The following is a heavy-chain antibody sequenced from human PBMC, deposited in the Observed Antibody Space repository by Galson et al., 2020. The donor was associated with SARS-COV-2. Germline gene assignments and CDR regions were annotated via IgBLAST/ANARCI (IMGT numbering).Heavy chain of an antibody. CDR2: IYYSGST. J-gene: IGHJ6*02. V-gene: IGHV4-39*01. Sequence: SETLSLTCTVSGGSISSSSYYWGWIRQPPGKGLEWIGSIYYSGSTYYNPSLKSRVTISVDTSKNQFSLKLSSVTAADTAVYYCAIPPYYDFWSGPPYYYGMDVWGQGTTVTVSS. D-gene: IGHD3-3*01. CDR3: AIPPYYDFWSGPPYYYGMDV. CDR1: GGSISSSSYY.